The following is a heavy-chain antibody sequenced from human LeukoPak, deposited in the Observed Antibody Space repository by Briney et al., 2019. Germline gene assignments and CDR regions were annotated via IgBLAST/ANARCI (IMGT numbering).Heavy chain of an antibody. CDR1: GGSISSGGYY. V-gene: IGHV4-31*03. D-gene: IGHD1-14*01. CDR3: AREGAVYRWFDP. CDR2: IYYSGST. Sequence: SETLSLTCTVSGGSISSGGYYWSWIRQHPGKGLEWIGYIYYSGSTYYNPSLKSRVTISVDTSKDQFSLKLSSVTAADTAVYYCAREGAVYRWFDPWGQGTLVTVSS. J-gene: IGHJ5*02.